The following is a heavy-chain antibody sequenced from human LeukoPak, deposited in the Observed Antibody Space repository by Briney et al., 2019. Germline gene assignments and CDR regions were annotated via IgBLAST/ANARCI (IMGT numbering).Heavy chain of an antibody. V-gene: IGHV3-11*04. Sequence: GGSLRLSCAASGFTFSDYYMSWIRQAPGKGLEWVSYISCSGSTIYYADSVKGRFTISRDNAKNSLYLQMNSLRAEDTAVYYCATAPLYYDILTGYPGGYYYMDVWGKGTTVTVSS. CDR2: ISCSGSTI. J-gene: IGHJ6*03. CDR1: GFTFSDYY. D-gene: IGHD3-9*01. CDR3: ATAPLYYDILTGYPGGYYYMDV.